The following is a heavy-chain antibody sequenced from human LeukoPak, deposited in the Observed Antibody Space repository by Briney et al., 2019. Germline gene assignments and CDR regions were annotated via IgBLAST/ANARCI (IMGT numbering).Heavy chain of an antibody. Sequence: GGSLRLSCAASGFTFSTYNMHWVRQAPGKGLEWVALVVSDESNKYHADSVKGRFTISRDNSKSALFLQMNSLRDEDTAVYYCAKDSGYSYGHGLDYWGQGTLVTVSS. CDR2: VVSDESNK. V-gene: IGHV3-30*02. D-gene: IGHD5-18*01. J-gene: IGHJ4*02. CDR1: GFTFSTYN. CDR3: AKDSGYSYGHGLDY.